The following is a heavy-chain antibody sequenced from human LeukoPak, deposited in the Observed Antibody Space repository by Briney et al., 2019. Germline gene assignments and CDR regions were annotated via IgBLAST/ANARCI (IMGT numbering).Heavy chain of an antibody. CDR1: GGSISSHY. CDR3: ASSYYYYDSSGYYSYYFDY. CDR2: IYYSGST. D-gene: IGHD3-22*01. V-gene: IGHV4-59*11. Sequence: SETLSLTCTVSGGSISSHYWSWIRQPPGKGLEWIGYIYYSGSTNYNPSLKSRVTISVDTSKNQFSLKLSSVTAADTAVYYCASSYYYYDSSGYYSYYFDYWSQGTLVTVSS. J-gene: IGHJ4*02.